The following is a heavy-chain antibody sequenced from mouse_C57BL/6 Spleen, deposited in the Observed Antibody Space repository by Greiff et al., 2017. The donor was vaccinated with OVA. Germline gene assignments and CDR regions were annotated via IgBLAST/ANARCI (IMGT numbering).Heavy chain of an antibody. V-gene: IGHV14-4*01. Sequence: VQLQQSGAELVRPGASVKLSCTASGFTIKDDYMHWVKQRPEQGLEWIGWIDPENGDTEYASKFQGKATITADTSSNTAYLQLSSLTSEDTAVYYCTRGTTVVDAMDYWGQGTSVTVSS. D-gene: IGHD1-1*01. J-gene: IGHJ4*01. CDR3: TRGTTVVDAMDY. CDR2: IDPENGDT. CDR1: GFTIKDDY.